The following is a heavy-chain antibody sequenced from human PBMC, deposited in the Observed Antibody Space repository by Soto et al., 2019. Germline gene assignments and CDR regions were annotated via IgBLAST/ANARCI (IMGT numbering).Heavy chain of an antibody. CDR2: ISSSGSTI. J-gene: IGHJ4*02. CDR3: ERDNVLLWFGESPTPDY. Sequence: QVQLVESGGGLVKPGGSLRLSCADSGFTFSDYYMSWIRQAPGKGLEWVSYISSSGSTIYYADSVKGRFTISRDNAKNSLYLQMNSLRAEDTAGYYCERDNVLLWFGESPTPDYWGQGTLVTVSS. CDR1: GFTFSDYY. V-gene: IGHV3-11*01. D-gene: IGHD3-10*01.